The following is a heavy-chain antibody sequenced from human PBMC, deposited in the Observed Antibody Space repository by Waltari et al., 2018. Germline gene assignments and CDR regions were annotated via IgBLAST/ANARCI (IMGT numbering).Heavy chain of an antibody. J-gene: IGHJ4*02. CDR3: ARGSITIFGVVTY. CDR1: GFTFRSYE. V-gene: IGHV3-48*03. Sequence: EVQLVESGGGLVQPGGSLRLSCAASGFTFRSYEMNLFRQAPGKGLEWVSYISSSGSTIYYADSVKGRFTISRDNAKSSLYLQMNSLRAEDTAVYYCARGSITIFGVVTYWGQGTLVTVSS. CDR2: ISSSGSTI. D-gene: IGHD3-3*01.